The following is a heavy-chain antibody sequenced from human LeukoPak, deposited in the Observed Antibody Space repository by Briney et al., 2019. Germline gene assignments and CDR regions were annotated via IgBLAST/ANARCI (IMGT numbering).Heavy chain of an antibody. D-gene: IGHD3-10*01. CDR2: IYYSGST. V-gene: IGHV4-59*01. CDR1: GGSISSYY. Sequence: SETLSLTCTVSGGSISSYYWSWIRLPPGKGLEWIGYIYYSGSTKYSPSLKSRVTISIDTSKNQFSLKLSSVTAADTAVYYCARFSGSYSFVDYWGQGTLVTVSS. CDR3: ARFSGSYSFVDY. J-gene: IGHJ4*02.